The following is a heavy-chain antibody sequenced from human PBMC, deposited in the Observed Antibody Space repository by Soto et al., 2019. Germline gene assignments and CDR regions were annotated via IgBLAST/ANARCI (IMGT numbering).Heavy chain of an antibody. V-gene: IGHV3-30-3*01. D-gene: IGHD1-1*01. CDR2: ISYDGSNK. CDR1: GFTFSSYA. J-gene: IGHJ6*02. CDR3: ASARLRYNWNDFPYYSYGMDV. Sequence: QVQLVESGGGVVQPGRSLRLSCAASGFTFSSYAMHWVRQAPGKGLEWVAVISYDGSNKYYADSVKGRFTISRDNPKNTLYLQMTSLRPADTALYYCASARLRYNWNDFPYYSYGMDVWCQGTTVTVSS.